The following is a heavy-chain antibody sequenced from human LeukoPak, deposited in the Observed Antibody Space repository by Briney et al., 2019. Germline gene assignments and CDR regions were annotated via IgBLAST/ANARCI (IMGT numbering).Heavy chain of an antibody. D-gene: IGHD3-16*02. J-gene: IGHJ4*02. CDR2: IYHSGST. Sequence: PSETLSLTCTVSGYSISSGYYWGWIRQPPGKGLEWIGSIYHSGSTYYNPSLKSRVTISVDTSKNQFSLKLSSVTAADTAVYYCARDDYVWGSYRYFPYYFDYWGQGTLVTVSS. V-gene: IGHV4-38-2*02. CDR1: GYSISSGYY. CDR3: ARDDYVWGSYRYFPYYFDY.